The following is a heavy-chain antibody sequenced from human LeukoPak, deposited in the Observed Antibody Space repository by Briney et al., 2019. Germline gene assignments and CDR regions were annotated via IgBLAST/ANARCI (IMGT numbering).Heavy chain of an antibody. V-gene: IGHV4-31*03. J-gene: IGHJ6*02. D-gene: IGHD1-14*01. CDR1: GGSISSGGYY. CDR3: ARDRDNIHASVGMDV. Sequence: KPSETLSLTCSVSGGSISSGGYYWSWIRQHPGKGLEWIGYIYYSGSTYYNPSLKSRVTISVDTSKNQFSLKLSSVTAADTAVYYCARDRDNIHASVGMDVWGQGTTVTVSS. CDR2: IYYSGST.